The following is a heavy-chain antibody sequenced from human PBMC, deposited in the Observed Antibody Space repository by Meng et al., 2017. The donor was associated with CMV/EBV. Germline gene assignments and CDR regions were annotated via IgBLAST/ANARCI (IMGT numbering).Heavy chain of an antibody. CDR3: ARMSQWELLHFDY. CDR2: ISYDGSNK. D-gene: IGHD1-26*01. J-gene: IGHJ4*02. V-gene: IGHV3-30-3*01. Sequence: QVQLVDSGGGVVQPGWSLRLSCAASGFTFSSYAMHWVRQAPGKGLEWVAVISYDGSNKYYADSVKGRFTISRDNSKNTLYLQMNSLRAEDTAVYYCARMSQWELLHFDYWGQGTLVTVSS. CDR1: GFTFSSYA.